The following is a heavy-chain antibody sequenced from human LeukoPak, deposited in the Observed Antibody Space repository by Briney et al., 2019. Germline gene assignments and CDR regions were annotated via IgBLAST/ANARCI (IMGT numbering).Heavy chain of an antibody. CDR3: ARFYYYDTTGYPYYYMDV. J-gene: IGHJ6*03. D-gene: IGHD3-22*01. CDR1: GYSINSDYY. CDR2: IYHSGST. V-gene: IGHV4-38-2*01. Sequence: SETLSLTCAVSGYSINSDYYWGWIRQSPDKGLEWIGIIYHSGSTYYNPSLKSRFTISVDTSKDQFSLKVTSVTAADTAVYYCARFYYYDTTGYPYYYMDVWGKGTTVTVSS.